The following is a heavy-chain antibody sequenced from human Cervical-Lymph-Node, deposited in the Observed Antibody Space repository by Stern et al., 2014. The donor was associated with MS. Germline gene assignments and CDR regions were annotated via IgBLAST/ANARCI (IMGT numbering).Heavy chain of an antibody. V-gene: IGHV4-59*01. CDR2: IYSDGST. D-gene: IGHD1-26*01. Sequence: QVQLQESGPGLVKPSETVSLTCTVSGGSMSSKYWNWIRPPPGKGLEWIGDIYSDGSTNYNPSLKSRVIISLDTSTNQFSLSLTSVTAADTAVYYCARVTGRGTRQNWFDSWGQGTLVTVSS. J-gene: IGHJ5*01. CDR3: ARVTGRGTRQNWFDS. CDR1: GGSMSSKY.